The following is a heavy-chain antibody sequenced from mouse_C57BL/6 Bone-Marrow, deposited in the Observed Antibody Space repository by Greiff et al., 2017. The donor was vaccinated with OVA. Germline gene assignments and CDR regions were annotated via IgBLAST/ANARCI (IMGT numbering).Heavy chain of an antibody. CDR2: IWSGGST. CDR3: ARNRYYGSSSAWFAY. J-gene: IGHJ3*01. Sequence: VKLMESGPGLVQPSQSLSITCTVSGFSLTSYGVHWVRQSPGKGLEWLGVIWSGGSTDYNAAFISRLSISKDNSKSQVFLKMNSLQADDTAIYYCARNRYYGSSSAWFAYWGQGTLVTVSA. CDR1: GFSLTSYG. V-gene: IGHV2-2*01. D-gene: IGHD1-1*01.